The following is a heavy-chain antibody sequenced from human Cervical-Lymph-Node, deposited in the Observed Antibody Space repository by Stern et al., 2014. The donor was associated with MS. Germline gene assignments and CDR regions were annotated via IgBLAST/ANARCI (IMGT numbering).Heavy chain of an antibody. D-gene: IGHD6-19*01. CDR2: IHPSDSYT. J-gene: IGHJ6*02. CDR1: GYTFTNYW. V-gene: IGHV5-51*01. CDR3: ARGSVAATMGAMDV. Sequence: EVQLVESGAEVKKPGESLKISCKGSGYTFTNYWIGWVRQMPGKGLEWMGIIHPSDSYTSYRPSFQGQVIISADKSINTAYLQWSSLKASDTAMYYCARGSVAATMGAMDVWGQGTTVTVSS.